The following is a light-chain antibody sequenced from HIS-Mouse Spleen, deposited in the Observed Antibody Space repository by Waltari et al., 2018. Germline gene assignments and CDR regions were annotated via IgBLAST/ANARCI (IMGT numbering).Light chain of an antibody. CDR3: SSYTSSSTLVV. Sequence: QSALTQPASVSGSPGQSITISCTGTSSDVGGYNYVSWYQQHPGKAPKHMIYGVSNRPAGVSKRFSGSTSGNTASLTISGLQAEDEADYYCSSYTSSSTLVVFGGGTKLTVL. CDR2: GVS. V-gene: IGLV2-14*03. J-gene: IGLJ2*01. CDR1: SSDVGGYNY.